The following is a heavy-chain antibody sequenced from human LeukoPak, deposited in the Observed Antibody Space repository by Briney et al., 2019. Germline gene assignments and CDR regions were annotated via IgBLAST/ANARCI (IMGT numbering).Heavy chain of an antibody. CDR2: IFRDGST. D-gene: IGHD3-3*01. CDR1: GFTVRTNY. Sequence: PGGSLRLSCAVSGFTVRTNYMSWVRQAQGKGPEWVSVIFRDGSTYYGDSVRGRFCISRDNPKNMVYLQMNNLRAEDTAVYFCARDFFDFWGVSCVWGQGTLVTVSS. J-gene: IGHJ4*02. CDR3: ARDFFDFWGVSCV. V-gene: IGHV3-53*01.